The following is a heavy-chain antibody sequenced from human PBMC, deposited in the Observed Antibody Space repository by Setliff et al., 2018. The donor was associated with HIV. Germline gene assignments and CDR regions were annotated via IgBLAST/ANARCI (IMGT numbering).Heavy chain of an antibody. CDR2: INPSGGST. J-gene: IGHJ3*02. Sequence: GASVKVSCKASGHSFTSYYIHWVRQAPGQGLEWMGIINPSGGSTNYAQKFQDRVTMTRDTSTTTVYMDLRSLRSEDTAVYYCARARGRLSDFDIWGQGTMVTVSS. CDR3: ARARGRLSDFDI. V-gene: IGHV1-46*01. D-gene: IGHD3-10*01. CDR1: GHSFTSYY.